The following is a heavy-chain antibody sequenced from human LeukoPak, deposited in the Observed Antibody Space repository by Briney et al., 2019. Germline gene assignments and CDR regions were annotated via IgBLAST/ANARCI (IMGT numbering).Heavy chain of an antibody. D-gene: IGHD2-8*01. CDR2: IRSKANSYAT. CDR3: AKEGPDIVLMVSGPAFDI. CDR1: GFTFSGSA. Sequence: GGSLRLSCAASGFTFSGSAMHWVRQASGKGLEWVGRIRSKANSYATAYAASVKGRFTISRDDSKNTAYLQMNSLRAEDTAVYYCAKEGPDIVLMVSGPAFDIWGQGTMVTVSS. V-gene: IGHV3-73*01. J-gene: IGHJ3*02.